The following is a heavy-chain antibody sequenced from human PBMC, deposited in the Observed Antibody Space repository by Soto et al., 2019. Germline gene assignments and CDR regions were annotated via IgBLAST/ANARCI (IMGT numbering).Heavy chain of an antibody. Sequence: EVQLVESGGGLVQPGGSLRLSCAGSGFILSTYTMNWLRQAPGKGLEWLAYITGPSTTISYGDGVKGRFTTSRDNAKRSLFLQLDRLRDDDTAVYYCARSREPGVHYCLDVWGPGTTVTVSS. CDR2: ITGPSTTI. CDR1: GFILSTYT. V-gene: IGHV3-48*02. J-gene: IGHJ6*02. D-gene: IGHD1-26*01. CDR3: ARSREPGVHYCLDV.